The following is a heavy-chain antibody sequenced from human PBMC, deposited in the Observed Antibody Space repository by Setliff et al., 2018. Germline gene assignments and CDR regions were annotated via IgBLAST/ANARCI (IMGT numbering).Heavy chain of an antibody. D-gene: IGHD3-16*02. V-gene: IGHV3-30*07. CDR1: RFTFSGKS. CDR3: ARVANPGSNSCYRPLDV. Sequence: SLRLSCSASRFTFSGKSMHWVRQAPGKGLEWVAFIANDESNKFYADSVKGRFTISRDNAKNSLYLQMNSLRAEDTAVYYCARVANPGSNSCYRPLDVWGQGTMVT. J-gene: IGHJ3*01. CDR2: IANDESNK.